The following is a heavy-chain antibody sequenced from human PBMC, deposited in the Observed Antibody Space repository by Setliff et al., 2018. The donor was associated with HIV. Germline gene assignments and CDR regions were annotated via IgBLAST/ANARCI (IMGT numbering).Heavy chain of an antibody. Sequence: SETLSLTCAVYGGSFSGYYWSWIRQPPGKGLEWIGEINHSGSTNYNPSLKSRVTISVDTSKNQFSLKLSSVTAADTAVYYCARGGNSSSWYLYYFDYWGQGTLVTVS. V-gene: IGHV4-34*01. CDR1: GGSFSGYY. J-gene: IGHJ4*02. D-gene: IGHD6-13*01. CDR2: INHSGST. CDR3: ARGGNSSSWYLYYFDY.